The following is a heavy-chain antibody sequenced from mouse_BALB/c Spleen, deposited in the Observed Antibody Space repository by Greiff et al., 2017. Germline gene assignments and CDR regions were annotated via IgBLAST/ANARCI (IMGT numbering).Heavy chain of an antibody. V-gene: IGHV3-6*02. CDR2: ISYDGSN. CDR3: ARGTLAWFAY. J-gene: IGHJ3*01. CDR1: GYPITSGYY. Sequence: VQLKESGPGLVKPSQSLSLTRSVTGYPITSGYYWNWTRQSPGNKLEWMGYISYDGSNNYNPSLKNRITITRDTSKNQFFLKLNSVTTEDTATYYCARGTLAWFAYWGQGTLVTVSA.